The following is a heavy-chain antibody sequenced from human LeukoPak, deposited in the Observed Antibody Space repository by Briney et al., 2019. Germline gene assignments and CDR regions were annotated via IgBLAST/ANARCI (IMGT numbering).Heavy chain of an antibody. CDR1: GGSLTNYF. D-gene: IGHD1-14*01. CDR3: ARASITYYYYYYLRV. J-gene: IGHJ6*03. Sequence: SETLSLTCTVSGGSLTNYFWTWIRQPPGKGLEWVGYIHYSGSTNYNPSLKSRVTISVDTSKNQFSLKLSSVTAADTAVYYCARASITYYYYYYLRVWGKGTTVTVPS. CDR2: IHYSGST. V-gene: IGHV4-59*12.